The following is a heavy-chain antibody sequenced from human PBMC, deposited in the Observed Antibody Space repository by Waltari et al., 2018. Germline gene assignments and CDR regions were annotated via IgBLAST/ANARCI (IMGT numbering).Heavy chain of an antibody. CDR2: IDTSGST. Sequence: QVQLQESGPGLVKPSQTLSLTCTVSGGSISSGSYYWSWIRQPAGKGLEWIGYIDTSGSTNDNPSLKSRVTISVDTSKNQFSLKLSSVTAADTAVYYCARVVYKYYFDYWGQGTLVTVSS. CDR3: ARVVYKYYFDY. J-gene: IGHJ4*02. CDR1: GGSISSGSYY. V-gene: IGHV4-61*09. D-gene: IGHD3-10*01.